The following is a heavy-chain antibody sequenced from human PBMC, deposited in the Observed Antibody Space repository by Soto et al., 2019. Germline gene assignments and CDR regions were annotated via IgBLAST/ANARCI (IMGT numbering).Heavy chain of an antibody. J-gene: IGHJ5*02. V-gene: IGHV4-59*08. Sequence: PSETLSLTCTVSGGSISSYYWSWIRQPPGKGLEWIGYIYYSGSTNYNPSLKSRVTISVDTSKNQFSLKLSSVTAADTAVYYCARRGSWYGTNRFDPWGQGTLVTVSS. CDR1: GGSISSYY. D-gene: IGHD6-13*01. CDR2: IYYSGST. CDR3: ARRGSWYGTNRFDP.